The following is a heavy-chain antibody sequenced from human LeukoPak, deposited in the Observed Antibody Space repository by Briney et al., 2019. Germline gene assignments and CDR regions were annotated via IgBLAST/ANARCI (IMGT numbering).Heavy chain of an antibody. CDR3: ASSRITMVRGVYYYYMDV. V-gene: IGHV1-69*06. CDR2: IIPIFGTA. Sequence: ASVKVSCKASGGTFSSYAISWVRQAPGQGLEWMGGIIPIFGTANYAQKFQGRVTITADKSTSTAYMELSSLRSEDTAVYYCASSRITMVRGVYYYYMDVWGKGTTVTISS. CDR1: GGTFSSYA. D-gene: IGHD3-10*01. J-gene: IGHJ6*03.